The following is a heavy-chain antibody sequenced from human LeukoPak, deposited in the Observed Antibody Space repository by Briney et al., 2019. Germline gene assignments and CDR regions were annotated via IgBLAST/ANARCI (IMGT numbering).Heavy chain of an antibody. Sequence: SETLSLTCTVSGGSISSYYWSWIRQHPGKGLEWIGYIYYSGSTYYNPSLKSRVTISVDTSKNQFSLKLSSVTAADTAVYYCAGERQDCTSTSCYSAFDPWGQGTLVTVSS. CDR1: GGSISSYY. V-gene: IGHV4-59*06. CDR3: AGERQDCTSTSCYSAFDP. D-gene: IGHD2-2*01. CDR2: IYYSGST. J-gene: IGHJ5*02.